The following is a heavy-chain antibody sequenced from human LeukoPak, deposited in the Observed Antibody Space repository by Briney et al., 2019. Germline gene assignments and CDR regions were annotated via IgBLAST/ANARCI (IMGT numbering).Heavy chain of an antibody. CDR2: IYYSGST. J-gene: IGHJ6*03. D-gene: IGHD5-24*01. V-gene: IGHV4-59*08. Sequence: PSETLSLTCTVSGGSISSYYWSWIRQPPGKGLEWIGYIYYSGSTNYNPPLKRRVTISVETSKNQFSLKLSSVTAADTAVYYCARGDGYNPPFYYYYYMDVWGKGTTVTVSS. CDR3: ARGDGYNPPFYYYYYMDV. CDR1: GGSISSYY.